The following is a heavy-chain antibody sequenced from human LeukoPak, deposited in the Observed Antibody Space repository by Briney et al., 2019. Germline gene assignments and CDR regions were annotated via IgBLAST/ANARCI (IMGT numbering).Heavy chain of an antibody. J-gene: IGHJ4*02. CDR1: GFTFSSYA. Sequence: SGGSLRLFFAASGFTFSSYAMHWVRQAPGKGLEWVAVISYDGSNKYYADSVKGRFTISRDNSKNTLYLQMNSLRAEDTAVYYCARETNLYYGDTDYWGQGTLVTVSS. D-gene: IGHD4-17*01. CDR2: ISYDGSNK. CDR3: ARETNLYYGDTDY. V-gene: IGHV3-30-3*01.